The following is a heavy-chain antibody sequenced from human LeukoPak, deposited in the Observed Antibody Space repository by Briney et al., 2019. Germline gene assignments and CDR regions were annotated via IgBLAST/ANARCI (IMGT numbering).Heavy chain of an antibody. V-gene: IGHV3-33*01. CDR2: IWYDGSNK. Sequence: GGSLRLSCAASGFTFSSYGMHWVRQAPGEGLEWVAVIWYDGSNKYYADSVKGRFTISRDNSKNTLYLQMNSLRAEDTAVYYCARPDYGEIHWGQGTLVTVSS. J-gene: IGHJ1*01. CDR1: GFTFSSYG. D-gene: IGHD4-17*01. CDR3: ARPDYGEIH.